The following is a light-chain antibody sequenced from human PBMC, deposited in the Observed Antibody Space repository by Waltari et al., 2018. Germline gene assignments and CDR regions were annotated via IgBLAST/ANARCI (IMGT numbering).Light chain of an antibody. Sequence: QSVLTQPPSVSGAPGQRVTISCTGGRPNIEVHSELHWYQHLPGTAPKLLTSGNSNRPSGVPDRFSGSKSGTSASLAITGLQTKDEAVYYCQSYDSSLSAVVFGGGTKLTVL. CDR2: GNS. CDR1: RPNIEVHSE. CDR3: QSYDSSLSAVV. J-gene: IGLJ3*02. V-gene: IGLV1-40*01.